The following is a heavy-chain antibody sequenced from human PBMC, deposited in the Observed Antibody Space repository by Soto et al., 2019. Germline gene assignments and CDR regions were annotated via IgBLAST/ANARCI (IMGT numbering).Heavy chain of an antibody. J-gene: IGHJ5*02. CDR1: GYTFSNYG. CDR2: ISLYSDGT. V-gene: IGHV1-18*01. Sequence: ASVKVSCKTSGYTFSNYGITWVRQAPGQPLEWLGWISLYSDGTNYAQKLQGRVTMTTDTSTSTAYMELRSLRSDDTAVYYCARDRDWFDPWGQGTLVTVSS. CDR3: ARDRDWFDP.